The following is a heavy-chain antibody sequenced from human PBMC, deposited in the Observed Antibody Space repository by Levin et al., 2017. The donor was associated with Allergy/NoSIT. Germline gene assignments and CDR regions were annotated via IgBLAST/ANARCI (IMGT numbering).Heavy chain of an antibody. CDR3: AREGTGYCSGGSCYPIGAFDI. V-gene: IGHV3-20*04. D-gene: IGHD2-15*01. Sequence: GESLKISCAASGFTFDDYGMSWVRQAPGKGLVWVSGINWNGGSTGYADSVKGRFTISRDNAKNSLYLQMNSLRAEDTALYYCAREGTGYCSGGSCYPIGAFDIWGQGTMVTVSS. J-gene: IGHJ3*02. CDR2: INWNGGST. CDR1: GFTFDDYG.